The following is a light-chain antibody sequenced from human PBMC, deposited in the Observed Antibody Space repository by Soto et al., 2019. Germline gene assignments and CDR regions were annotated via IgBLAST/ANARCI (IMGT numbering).Light chain of an antibody. J-gene: IGKJ1*01. V-gene: IGKV3-20*01. CDR2: GAS. CDR1: QSVSSRY. Sequence: EIVLTQSPGTLSLSPGARAPLSCRASQSVSSRYLAWYQQKPGQAPRLLIYGASTRATGIPDRFSGSGSGTDFTLTISRLEPEDFAIYYCQQYGTSRTFGQGTKVDIK. CDR3: QQYGTSRT.